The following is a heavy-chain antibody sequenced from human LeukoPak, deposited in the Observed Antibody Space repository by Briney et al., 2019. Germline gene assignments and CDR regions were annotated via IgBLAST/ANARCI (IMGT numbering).Heavy chain of an antibody. V-gene: IGHV3-23*01. Sequence: GGSLRLSCAASGFTFSSYAMNWVRQAPGKGLEWVSAISASGGSTYYADSVKGRFTISRDNSKNTLYLQMNSLRAEDTAVYYCAKEYTGSFSPFPSYFDSWGQGTLVTVSS. CDR2: ISASGGST. CDR3: AKEYTGSFSPFPSYFDS. CDR1: GFTFSSYA. J-gene: IGHJ4*02. D-gene: IGHD1-26*01.